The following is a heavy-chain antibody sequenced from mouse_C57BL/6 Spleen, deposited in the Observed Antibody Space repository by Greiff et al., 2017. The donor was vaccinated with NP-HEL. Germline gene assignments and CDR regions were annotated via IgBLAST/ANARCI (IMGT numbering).Heavy chain of an antibody. CDR2: INPNNGGT. Sequence: EVQLQQSGPELVKPGASVKISCKASGYTFTDYYMNWVKQSHGKSLEWIGDINPNNGGTSYNQKFKGKATLTVDKSSSTAYMELRSLTSEDSAVYYCASSRPYAMDYWGQGTSVTVSS. CDR3: ASSRPYAMDY. J-gene: IGHJ4*01. V-gene: IGHV1-26*01. CDR1: GYTFTDYY.